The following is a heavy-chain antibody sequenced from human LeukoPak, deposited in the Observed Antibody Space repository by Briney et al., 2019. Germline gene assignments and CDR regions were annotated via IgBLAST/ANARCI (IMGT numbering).Heavy chain of an antibody. CDR2: IYTSGST. D-gene: IGHD3-10*01. J-gene: IGHJ4*02. Sequence: SETLSLTCTVSGGSISSGSYDWSWIRQPAGKGLEWIGRIYTSGSTNYNPSLKSRVTISVDTSKNQFSRKLSSVTAADTAVYYCARDLPMVRGVIWGQGTLVTVSS. CDR1: GGSISSGSYD. V-gene: IGHV4-61*02. CDR3: ARDLPMVRGVI.